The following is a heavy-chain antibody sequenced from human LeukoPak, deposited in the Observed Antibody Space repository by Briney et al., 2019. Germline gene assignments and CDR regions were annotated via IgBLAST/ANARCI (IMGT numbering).Heavy chain of an antibody. D-gene: IGHD2-2*01. V-gene: IGHV3-7*01. J-gene: IGHJ4*02. CDR2: IKQDGSEK. CDR3: ARVVVVVPAAMWGAFDY. CDR1: GFTFSSYA. Sequence: GGSLRLSCAASGFTFSSYAMSWVRQAPGKGLEWVANIKQDGSEKYYVDSVKGRFTISRDNAKNSLYLQMNSLRAEDTAVYYCARVVVVVPAAMWGAFDYWGQGTLVTVSS.